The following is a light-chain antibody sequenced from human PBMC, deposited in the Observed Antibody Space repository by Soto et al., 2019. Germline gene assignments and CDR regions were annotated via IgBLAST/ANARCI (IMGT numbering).Light chain of an antibody. Sequence: QSALTQHASVSGSPGRSITISCTGTSSDVGGYNNVSWYQQHPGKAPKLMIYDVSNRPSGVSNRFSGSKSGNTASLTISGLQAEDEADYYCSSYTTRSTVVFGGGTQLTVL. CDR1: SSDVGGYNN. CDR3: SSYTTRSTVV. CDR2: DVS. J-gene: IGLJ2*01. V-gene: IGLV2-14*01.